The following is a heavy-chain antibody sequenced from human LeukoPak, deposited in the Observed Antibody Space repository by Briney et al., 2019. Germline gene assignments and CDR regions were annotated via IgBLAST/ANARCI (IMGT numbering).Heavy chain of an antibody. CDR2: ISRRDNTM. CDR3: ARGGGLDV. CDR1: GFTFSSFG. V-gene: IGHV3-48*01. Sequence: GGSLRLSCAASGFTFSSFGMSWVRQAPGKGLEWLSYISRRDNTMSYADSVRGRFITSRDNAKNSLYLQMSNLRAEDTAVYFCARGGGLDVWGQGATVTVSS. J-gene: IGHJ6*02. D-gene: IGHD3-16*01.